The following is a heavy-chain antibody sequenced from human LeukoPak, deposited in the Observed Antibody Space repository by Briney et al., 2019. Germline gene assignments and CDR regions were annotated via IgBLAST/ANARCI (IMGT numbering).Heavy chain of an antibody. Sequence: PSQTLSLTCTVSGGSISSGSYCWSWIRQPAGKGLVWIGRIYTSGSSNYNPSLKSRVTISVDTSKNQFSLKLSSVTAADTGVYYCARGAYYYDSSGFHNAFDIWGQGTMVTVSS. CDR3: ARGAYYYDSSGFHNAFDI. D-gene: IGHD3-22*01. V-gene: IGHV4-61*02. CDR2: IYTSGSS. CDR1: GGSISSGSYC. J-gene: IGHJ3*02.